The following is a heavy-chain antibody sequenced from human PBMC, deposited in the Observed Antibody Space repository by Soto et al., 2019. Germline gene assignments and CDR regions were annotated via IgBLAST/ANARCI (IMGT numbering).Heavy chain of an antibody. J-gene: IGHJ6*02. CDR2: IYYSGST. D-gene: IGHD3-16*01. CDR1: GGSISSGDYY. CDR3: ATQGGYYYGMDV. Sequence: SETLSFTCTVSGGSISSGDYYWSWIRQPPGKGLEWIGYIYYSGSTYYNPSLKSRVTISVDTSKNQFSLKLSSVTAADTAVYYCATQGGYYYGMDVWGQGTTVTVSS. V-gene: IGHV4-30-4*01.